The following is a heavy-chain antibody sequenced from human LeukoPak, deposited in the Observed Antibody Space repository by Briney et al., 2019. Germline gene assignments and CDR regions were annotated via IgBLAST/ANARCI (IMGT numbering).Heavy chain of an antibody. Sequence: PSETLSLTCTVSGGSISIGGYYWSWIRQHPGKGLEWIGYIYYSGSTYYNPSLKSRVTISVDTSKNQFSLKLSSVTAADTAVYYCARDKAYGGTDYWGQGTLVTVSS. CDR2: IYYSGST. D-gene: IGHD4-23*01. J-gene: IGHJ4*02. CDR1: GGSISIGGYY. V-gene: IGHV4-31*03. CDR3: ARDKAYGGTDY.